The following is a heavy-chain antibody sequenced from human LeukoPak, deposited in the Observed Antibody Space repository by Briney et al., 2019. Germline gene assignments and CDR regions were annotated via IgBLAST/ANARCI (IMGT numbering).Heavy chain of an antibody. D-gene: IGHD3-10*01. CDR2: IYSGGST. Sequence: PGGSLRLSCAASGFTVSSNYMSWVRQAPGKGLEWVSVIYSGGSTYYADSVKGRFTISRDNSKNTLYLQMNSLRAEDTAVYYCASSMARGVIMAFHYWAQGTLVTVPS. J-gene: IGHJ4*02. CDR3: ASSMARGVIMAFHY. V-gene: IGHV3-53*05. CDR1: GFTVSSNY.